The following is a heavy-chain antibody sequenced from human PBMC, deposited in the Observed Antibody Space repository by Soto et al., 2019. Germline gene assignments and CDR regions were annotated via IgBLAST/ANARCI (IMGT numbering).Heavy chain of an antibody. CDR3: ARSREWFLGLYYYGMDV. Sequence: PGGSLRLSCAASGFTFNTYAMHWVRQAPGKGLEWVAVISYDGMNKYYTDSVKGRFTISRDNSKNTLFLQMNGLRAEDTAVYYCARSREWFLGLYYYGMDVWGQGTTVTVSS. D-gene: IGHD3-3*01. CDR2: ISYDGMNK. J-gene: IGHJ6*02. V-gene: IGHV3-30*04. CDR1: GFTFNTYA.